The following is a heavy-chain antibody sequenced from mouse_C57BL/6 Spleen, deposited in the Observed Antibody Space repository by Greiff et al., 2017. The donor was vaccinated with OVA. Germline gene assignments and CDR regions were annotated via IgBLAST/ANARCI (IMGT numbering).Heavy chain of an antibody. V-gene: IGHV1-52*01. CDR1: GYTFTSYW. J-gene: IGHJ3*01. D-gene: IGHD1-1*01. CDR2: IDPSDSET. Sequence: VKLQQPGAELVRPGSSVKLSCKASGYTFTSYWMHWVKQRPIQGLEWIGNIDPSDSETHYNQKFKDKATLTVDKSSSTAYMQLSSLTSEDSAVYYCARGDYGSSPDYWGQGTLVTVSA. CDR3: ARGDYGSSPDY.